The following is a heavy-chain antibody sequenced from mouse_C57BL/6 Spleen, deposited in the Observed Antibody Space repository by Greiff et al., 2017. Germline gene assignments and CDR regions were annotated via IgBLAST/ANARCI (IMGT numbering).Heavy chain of an antibody. CDR2: IYPGDGDT. CDR3: ARSYGNYAAWAY. D-gene: IGHD2-1*01. V-gene: IGHV1-80*01. J-gene: IGHJ3*01. CDR1: GYAFSSYW. Sequence: VQLQESGAELVQPGASVKISCKASGYAFSSYWMNWVKQRPGKGLEWIGQIYPGDGDTNYNGKFKGKATLTADKSSSTAYMQLSSLTSEDSAVYFCARSYGNYAAWAYWGQGTLVTVSA.